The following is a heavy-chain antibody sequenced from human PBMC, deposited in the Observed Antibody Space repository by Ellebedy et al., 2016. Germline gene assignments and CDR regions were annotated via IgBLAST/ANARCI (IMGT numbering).Heavy chain of an antibody. CDR2: ISGGGDTT. CDR1: GFAFRNFF. CDR3: YYGHYSGS. D-gene: IGHD4-17*01. J-gene: IGHJ4*02. Sequence: GGSLRLSXVASGFAFRNFFMTWVRQAPGGVLEWVSTISGGGDTTVSADSVKGRFTISRDNSRNTLYLQMNSLRAEDTAVYYCYYGHYSGSWGQGTLVTVSS. V-gene: IGHV3-23*01.